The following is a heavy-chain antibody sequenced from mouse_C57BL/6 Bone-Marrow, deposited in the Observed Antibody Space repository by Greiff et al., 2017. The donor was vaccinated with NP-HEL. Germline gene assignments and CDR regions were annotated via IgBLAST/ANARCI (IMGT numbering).Heavy chain of an antibody. D-gene: IGHD1-1*01. CDR1: GFTFSSYA. CDR2: ISSGGDYS. V-gene: IGHV5-9-1*02. CDR3: TRSFGSSHWYFDV. J-gene: IGHJ1*03. Sequence: EVKVEESGEGLVKPGGSLKLSCAASGFTFSSYAMSWVRQTPEKRLEWVAYISSGGDYSYYADTVKGRFAISRDNARNTLYLQMSSLKSEDTAMYYCTRSFGSSHWYFDVWGTGTTVTVSS.